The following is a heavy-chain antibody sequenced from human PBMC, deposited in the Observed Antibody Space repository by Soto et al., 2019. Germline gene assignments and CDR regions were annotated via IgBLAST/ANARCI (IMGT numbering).Heavy chain of an antibody. V-gene: IGHV4-30-2*01. CDR2: IYHSGST. Sequence: TLSLTCTISACSISSDGSYGSWTRQNPGKGLEWIGYIYHSGSTYYNPSLKSRVTISVDRSKNQFSLKLSSVTAADTAVYYCARENNVLPGGYFDYWGQGTLVTVSS. CDR1: ACSISSDGSY. CDR3: ARENNVLPGGYFDY. D-gene: IGHD3-10*01. J-gene: IGHJ4*02.